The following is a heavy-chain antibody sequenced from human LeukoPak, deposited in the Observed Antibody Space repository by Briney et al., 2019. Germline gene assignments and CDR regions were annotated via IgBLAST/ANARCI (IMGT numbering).Heavy chain of an antibody. CDR2: IIPIFGTA. CDR1: GGTFSSYA. V-gene: IGHV1-69*01. Sequence: SVKVSCKASGGTFSSYAISWVRQAPGQGLEWMGGIIPIFGTANYAQKFQGRVTITADESTSTAYMELSSLRSEDTAVYYCARDLCSCTSCPRRRYWDYYYYGMDVWGQGTTVTVSS. CDR3: ARDLCSCTSCPRRRYWDYYYYGMDV. J-gene: IGHJ6*02. D-gene: IGHD2-2*01.